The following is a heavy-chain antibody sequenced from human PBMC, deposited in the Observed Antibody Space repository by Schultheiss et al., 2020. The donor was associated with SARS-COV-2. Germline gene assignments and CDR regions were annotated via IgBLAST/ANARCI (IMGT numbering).Heavy chain of an antibody. J-gene: IGHJ6*02. Sequence: SETLSLTCAVYGGSFSGYYWSWIRQPPGKGLEWIGEINHSGSTNYNPSLKSRVTISVDTSKNQFSLKLSSVTAADTAVYYCARQVAPQWLATPYYYYGMDVWGQGTTVTVSS. CDR1: GGSFSGYY. V-gene: IGHV4-34*01. CDR2: INHSGST. D-gene: IGHD6-19*01. CDR3: ARQVAPQWLATPYYYYGMDV.